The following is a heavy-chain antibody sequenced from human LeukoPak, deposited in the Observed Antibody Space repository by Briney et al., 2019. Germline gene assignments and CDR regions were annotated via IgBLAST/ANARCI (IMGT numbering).Heavy chain of an antibody. J-gene: IGHJ4*02. CDR2: INHSGST. V-gene: IGHV4-34*01. D-gene: IGHD3-22*01. Sequence: PSETLSLTCGVSGGSFSGYYFSWVRQSPEKGLEWIGEINHSGSTNYNPSLKSRVTISVDTAKEQISLKLNSVTAADTAVYYCARNSVPSFYSDTSGYFYYWGQGTLVTVSS. CDR3: ARNSVPSFYSDTSGYFYY. CDR1: GGSFSGYY.